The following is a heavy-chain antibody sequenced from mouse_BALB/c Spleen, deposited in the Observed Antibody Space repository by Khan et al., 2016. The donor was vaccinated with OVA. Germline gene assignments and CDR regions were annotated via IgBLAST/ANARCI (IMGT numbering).Heavy chain of an antibody. CDR2: INPTSDYT. CDR3: TRDGYAWFPY. CDR1: GYTFTYYT. V-gene: IGHV1-4*01. J-gene: IGHJ3*01. D-gene: IGHD2-2*01. Sequence: QVQLKESGAELARPGASVKMSCKASGYTFTYYTMHWIKQRPGLGLEWIGSINPTSDYTNYNQKFKDKATLTAEKASNTAYMQLSSLTTEDSAVDYCTRDGYAWFPYWGQGTLVTVSA.